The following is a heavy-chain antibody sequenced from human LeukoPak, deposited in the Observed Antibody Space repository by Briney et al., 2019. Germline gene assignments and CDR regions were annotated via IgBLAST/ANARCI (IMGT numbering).Heavy chain of an antibody. Sequence: GGSLRLSCAASGFTFSSYAMSWVRQAPGKGLEWVSTINGGGVNTHYADSVGGRFTISRDNSKNTLFLQMNSLRDEDTAVYYCAGRRTGYSSGYGHWGQGTLVTVSS. CDR3: AGRRTGYSSGYGH. J-gene: IGHJ4*02. D-gene: IGHD5-18*01. CDR2: INGGGVNT. CDR1: GFTFSSYA. V-gene: IGHV3-23*01.